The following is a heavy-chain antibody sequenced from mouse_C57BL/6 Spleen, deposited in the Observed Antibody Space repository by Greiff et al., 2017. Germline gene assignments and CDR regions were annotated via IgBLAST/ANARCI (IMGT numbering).Heavy chain of an antibody. D-gene: IGHD1-1*01. J-gene: IGHJ1*03. CDR2: IDPSDSET. CDR1: GYTFTSYW. V-gene: IGHV1-52*01. Sequence: QVQLQQPGAELVRPGSSVKLSCKASGYTFTSYWMHWVKQRPIQGLEWIGNIDPSDSETHYNQKFKDKATLTVDKSSSTAYMQLSSLTSEDSAVYYCARYGSSYGWYFDVWGTGTTVTV. CDR3: ARYGSSYGWYFDV.